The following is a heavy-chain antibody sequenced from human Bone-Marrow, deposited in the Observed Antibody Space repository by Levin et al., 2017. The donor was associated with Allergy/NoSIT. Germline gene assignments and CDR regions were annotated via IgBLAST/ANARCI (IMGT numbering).Heavy chain of an antibody. V-gene: IGHV3-23*01. CDR2: IGDGGSST. D-gene: IGHD2-15*01. CDR1: GFTFRNYA. CDR3: ATYLRSLGLSSHY. Sequence: GESLKISCAASGFTFRNYAMSWVRQPPGKGLEWVAAIGDGGSSTYYAASVKGRFTISRDNSKGTLYLQMNSLRVDDTAVYYCATYLRSLGLSSHYWGQGTLVTVSS. J-gene: IGHJ4*02.